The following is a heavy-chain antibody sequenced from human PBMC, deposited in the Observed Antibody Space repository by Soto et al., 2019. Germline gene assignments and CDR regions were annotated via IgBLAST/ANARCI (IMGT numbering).Heavy chain of an antibody. J-gene: IGHJ4*02. CDR2: ISYDGSNK. V-gene: IGHV3-30-3*01. CDR3: ARDAVITMIVVVNPYYFDY. CDR1: GFTFSSYA. D-gene: IGHD3-22*01. Sequence: GGSLRLSCAASGFTFSSYAMHWVRQAPGKGLEWVAVISYDGSNKYYADSVKGRFTISRDNSKNTLYLQMNSLRAEDTAVYYCARDAVITMIVVVNPYYFDYWGQGTLVTVSS.